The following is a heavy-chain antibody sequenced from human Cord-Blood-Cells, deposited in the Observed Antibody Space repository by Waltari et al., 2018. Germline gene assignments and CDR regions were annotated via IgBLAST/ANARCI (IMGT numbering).Heavy chain of an antibody. CDR2: IYYSGST. D-gene: IGHD6-6*01. V-gene: IGHV4-39*01. CDR3: ARRGAARPFDY. CDR1: GGSISSRRYY. J-gene: IGHJ4*02. Sequence: QLQLQESGPGLVKPSETLSLTCTVAGGSISSRRYYWGWSRQPPGKGLEWIGSIYYSGSTYYNPSLKSRVTISVDTSKNQFSLKLSSVTAADTAVYYCARRGAARPFDYWGQGTLVTVSS.